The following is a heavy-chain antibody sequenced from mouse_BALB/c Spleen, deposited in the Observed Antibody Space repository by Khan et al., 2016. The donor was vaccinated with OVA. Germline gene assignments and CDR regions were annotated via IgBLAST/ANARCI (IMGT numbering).Heavy chain of an antibody. D-gene: IGHD1-1*01. CDR1: GYSITSDYA. CDR2: ISYSGNT. Sequence: VQLKQSGPGLVKPSQSLSLTCTVTGYSITSDYAWNWIRQFPGNKLEWMGHISYSGNTKYNPSLKSRISITRDTSKNQFFLQLNSVTTEDTATCYCARIYGGDVDYWGQGTTLTVSS. J-gene: IGHJ2*01. V-gene: IGHV3-2*02. CDR3: ARIYGGDVDY.